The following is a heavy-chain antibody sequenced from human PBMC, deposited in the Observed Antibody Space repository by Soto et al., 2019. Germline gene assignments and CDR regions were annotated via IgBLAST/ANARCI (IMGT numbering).Heavy chain of an antibody. Sequence: SDTLSLTCTVSGGSINTFYWSWFLQPAGKGLEWIGRIFSSGSTSFNPSLESRVAMSVDTSKNHFSLNLSSVTAADMAVYYCAREGSYSAYNFAHGIQLWSFDFWGQGALVTVSS. CDR3: AREGSYSAYNFAHGIQLWSFDF. D-gene: IGHD5-12*01. J-gene: IGHJ4*02. CDR1: GGSINTFY. V-gene: IGHV4-4*07. CDR2: IFSSGST.